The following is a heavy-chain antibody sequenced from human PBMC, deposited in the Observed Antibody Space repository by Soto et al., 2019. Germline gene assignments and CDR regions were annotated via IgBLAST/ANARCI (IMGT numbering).Heavy chain of an antibody. J-gene: IGHJ4*02. CDR2: ISDTGSRH. Sequence: GGSLRLSCVGSGFTFTSYGMHWVRQTPGKGLECVAVISDTGSRHYYAASVEGRFTISRENSKNTLSLDMDRLRVEDTAVYYCAKDTGGDCPANSGNFGADYWGQGTPVTVSS. CDR1: GFTFTSYG. CDR3: AKDTGGDCPANSGNFGADY. V-gene: IGHV3-30*18. D-gene: IGHD6-25*01.